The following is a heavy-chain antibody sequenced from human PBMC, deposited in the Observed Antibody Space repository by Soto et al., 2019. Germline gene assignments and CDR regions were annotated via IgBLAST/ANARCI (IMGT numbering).Heavy chain of an antibody. D-gene: IGHD3-10*01. Sequence: QVQLVESGGGVVQPGRSLRLSCAASGFTFSSYGMHWVRQAPGKGLEWVAVISYDGSNKYYADSVKGRFTISRDNSKNTLYLQMNSLRAEDTAVYYCAKDPDGSGSFSDVWGQGTTVTVSS. V-gene: IGHV3-30*18. CDR2: ISYDGSNK. J-gene: IGHJ6*02. CDR3: AKDPDGSGSFSDV. CDR1: GFTFSSYG.